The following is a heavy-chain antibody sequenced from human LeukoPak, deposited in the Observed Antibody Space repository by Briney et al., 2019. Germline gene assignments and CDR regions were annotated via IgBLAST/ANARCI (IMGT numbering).Heavy chain of an antibody. J-gene: IGHJ4*02. Sequence: SVKVSCKASGGTFSSYAISWVRQAPGQGLEWVGGIIPIFGTADYAQKFQGRVTITADKSTSTAYMELSSLRSEDTAVYYCASTGYSSSWPNYYFDYWGQGTLVTVSS. V-gene: IGHV1-69*06. CDR3: ASTGYSSSWPNYYFDY. CDR1: GGTFSSYA. D-gene: IGHD6-13*01. CDR2: IIPIFGTA.